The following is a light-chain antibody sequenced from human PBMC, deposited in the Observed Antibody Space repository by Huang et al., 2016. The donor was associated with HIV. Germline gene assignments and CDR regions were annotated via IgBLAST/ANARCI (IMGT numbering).Light chain of an antibody. J-gene: IGKJ4*01. CDR3: QQRSSGVT. CDR1: QIVGNY. CDR2: DTS. Sequence: IVLTQSPATLSWYPGESVTLSCRASQIVGNYIAWYQQHPGQSPKLLIYDTSHRATGTPVRFSGSGSGTDFTLTISSLQSEDFAVYYCQQRSSGVTFGGGTKVQVK. V-gene: IGKV3-11*01.